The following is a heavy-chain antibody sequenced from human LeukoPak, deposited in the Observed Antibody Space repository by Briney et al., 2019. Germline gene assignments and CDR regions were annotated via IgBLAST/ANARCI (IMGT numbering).Heavy chain of an antibody. CDR2: INPNSGVT. V-gene: IGHV1-2*02. Sequence: GASVKVSCKASGYTFTGYYMRWVRQAPGQGLEWMGWINPNSGVTNYAQKFQGRVTMTRDTSISTAYMELSSLRSEDTAVYYCARVVTPRYCSSTTCYWKGWFDPWGQGTLVTVSS. CDR3: ARVVTPRYCSSTTCYWKGWFDP. D-gene: IGHD2-2*01. J-gene: IGHJ5*02. CDR1: GYTFTGYY.